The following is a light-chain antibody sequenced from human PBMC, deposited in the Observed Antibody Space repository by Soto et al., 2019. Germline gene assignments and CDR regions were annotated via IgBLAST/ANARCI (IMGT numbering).Light chain of an antibody. CDR1: QSISNY. Sequence: DIQMTQSPSSLSASVGDRVTITCRASQSISNYLNWFQHKPGKAPKLLIYATSNLQSGVPSRFSGGGSGTDFTLTISSLQPEDVAIYYCQLTYSTPYTFGQGTSLEI. J-gene: IGKJ2*01. V-gene: IGKV1-39*01. CDR3: QLTYSTPYT. CDR2: ATS.